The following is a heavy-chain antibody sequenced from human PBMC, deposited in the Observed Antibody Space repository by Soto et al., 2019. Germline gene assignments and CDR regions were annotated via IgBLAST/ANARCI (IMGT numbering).Heavy chain of an antibody. CDR1: GFTFTSYA. CDR2: ISYDGSNK. Sequence: QVQLVESGGGVVQPGRSLRLSCAASGFTFTSYAMHWVRQAPGKGLEWVAVISYDGSNKYHADSVRGRFTISRDNSKNTLFLQMNSLRAEDTAVYYCARDSFHCSSTSCQSIFYYYGMDVWGQGTTVTVSS. CDR3: ARDSFHCSSTSCQSIFYYYGMDV. J-gene: IGHJ6*02. V-gene: IGHV3-30-3*01. D-gene: IGHD2-2*01.